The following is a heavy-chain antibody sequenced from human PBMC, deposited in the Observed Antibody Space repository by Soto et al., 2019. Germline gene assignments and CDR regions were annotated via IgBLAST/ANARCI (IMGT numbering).Heavy chain of an antibody. V-gene: IGHV4-59*01. CDR2: IYYSGSP. Sequence: PSETLSLTCSVSGGSISGYYWSWIRQSPGKGLGWIGYIYYSGSPNYNPSLKSRVTISVDTSKNQFSLKMSSVTAADTAMYYCARLETRYYFDYWGQGTLVTVSS. CDR1: GGSISGYY. CDR3: ARLETRYYFDY. D-gene: IGHD1-1*01. J-gene: IGHJ4*02.